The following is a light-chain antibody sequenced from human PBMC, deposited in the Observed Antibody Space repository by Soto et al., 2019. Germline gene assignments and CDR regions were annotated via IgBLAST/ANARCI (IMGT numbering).Light chain of an antibody. CDR3: SSKSSGSTPML. J-gene: IGLJ7*01. Sequence: QSALTQPASVSGSPGQSITISCTGTSSDVGGYNYVSWYQQHPGKAPKLMIYEVSNRPSGVSNRFSGSKSGNTASLTISGLQAEDESHYCCSSKSSGSTPMLFGGGTQLTVL. CDR2: EVS. CDR1: SSDVGGYNY. V-gene: IGLV2-14*01.